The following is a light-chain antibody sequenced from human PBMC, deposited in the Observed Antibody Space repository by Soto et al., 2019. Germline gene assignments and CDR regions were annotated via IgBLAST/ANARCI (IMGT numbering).Light chain of an antibody. CDR1: QSVSRN. CDR2: GAS. V-gene: IGKV3-15*01. CDR3: QQYINWHTIS. J-gene: IGKJ5*01. Sequence: VVLTQSPVTRSFSPGERATLSFRASQSVSRNLAWYQQKPGQAPRLLIYGASTRATGIPVRFSGSGSGTEFTLTISSLKSEDSADYYCQQYINWHTISFGQGTRLEI.